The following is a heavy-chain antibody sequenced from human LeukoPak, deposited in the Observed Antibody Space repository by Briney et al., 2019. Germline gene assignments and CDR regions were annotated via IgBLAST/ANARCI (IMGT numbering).Heavy chain of an antibody. D-gene: IGHD6-19*01. Sequence: GTSVKVSCKASGFTFTSSAMQWVRQARGQRLEWIGWIVVGSGNTNYAQKFQERVTITRDMSTSTAYMELSSLRSEDTAVYYCAADPDSSGWYGGGDYWGQGALVTVSS. CDR3: AADPDSSGWYGGGDY. J-gene: IGHJ4*02. V-gene: IGHV1-58*02. CDR1: GFTFTSSA. CDR2: IVVGSGNT.